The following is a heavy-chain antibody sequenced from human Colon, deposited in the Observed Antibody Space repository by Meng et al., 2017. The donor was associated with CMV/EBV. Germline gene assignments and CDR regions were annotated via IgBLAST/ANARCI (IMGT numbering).Heavy chain of an antibody. Sequence: GESLKISCAASGFTFSSYAMSWVRQAPGKGPEWVSAISSSDGRTSYADSVRGRFTISRDNSKNTLYLQMNSLRAEDTAVYYCAKSPIWVAVAGVLHYWGQGTQVIVSS. J-gene: IGHJ4*02. CDR3: AKSPIWVAVAGVLHY. D-gene: IGHD6-19*01. CDR1: GFTFSSYA. V-gene: IGHV3-23*01. CDR2: ISSSDGRT.